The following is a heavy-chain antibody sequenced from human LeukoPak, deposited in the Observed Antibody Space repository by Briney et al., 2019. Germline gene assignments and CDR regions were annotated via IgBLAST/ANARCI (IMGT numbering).Heavy chain of an antibody. V-gene: IGHV1-46*01. Sequence: ASVKVSCKASENTFTNYYMHWVRQAPGQGLEWLGIINPNGDRTNYAQTFQGRVTMTRDTSTTTVYMELSSLRSEDTAVYYCARGRSLQWLVPVDFDYWGQGTLVTVSS. D-gene: IGHD6-19*01. J-gene: IGHJ4*02. CDR3: ARGRSLQWLVPVDFDY. CDR1: ENTFTNYY. CDR2: INPNGDRT.